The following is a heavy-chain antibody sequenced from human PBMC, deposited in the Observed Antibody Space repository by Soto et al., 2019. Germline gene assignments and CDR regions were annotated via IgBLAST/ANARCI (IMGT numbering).Heavy chain of an antibody. CDR1: GGSISSGDYY. CDR2: IYYSGST. V-gene: IGHV4-30-4*01. J-gene: IGHJ4*02. CDR3: ARAGIPEMATTRIDY. D-gene: IGHD5-12*01. Sequence: PSETLSLTCTVSGGSISSGDYYWSWIRQPPGKGLEWIGYIYYSGSTYYNPSLKSRVTISVDTSKNQFSLKLGSVTAADTAVYYCARAGIPEMATTRIDYWGQGTLVTVSS.